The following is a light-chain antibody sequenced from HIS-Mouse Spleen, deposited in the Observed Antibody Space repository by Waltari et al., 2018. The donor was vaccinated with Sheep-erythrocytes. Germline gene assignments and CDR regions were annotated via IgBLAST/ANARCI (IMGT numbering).Light chain of an antibody. J-gene: IGLJ2*01. CDR3: QSYDSSLSAVV. CDR2: GAS. V-gene: IGLV1-40*01. Sequence: QSVLTQPPSVSGAPGQRVTISCTGSSSNIGAGYDVHWYQQLPGTAPKLLISGASNRPSGVPDRFSGSKSGTAASLAITGLQAEDEADYYCQSYDSSLSAVVFGGGTKLTVL. CDR1: SSNIGAGYD.